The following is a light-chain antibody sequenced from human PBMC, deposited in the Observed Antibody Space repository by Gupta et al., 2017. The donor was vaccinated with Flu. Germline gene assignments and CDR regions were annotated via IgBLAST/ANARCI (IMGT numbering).Light chain of an antibody. V-gene: IGLV2-14*01. J-gene: IGLJ2*01. CDR3: SSYTSTNTVVV. Sequence: SDVGGYDHVSWYQQHPGKAPNLILFEVSRRPGGISDRFSGSKSGNTASLTISGLLAEDEAFYYCSSYTSTNTVVVFGGGTKLTVL. CDR2: EVS. CDR1: SDVGGYDH.